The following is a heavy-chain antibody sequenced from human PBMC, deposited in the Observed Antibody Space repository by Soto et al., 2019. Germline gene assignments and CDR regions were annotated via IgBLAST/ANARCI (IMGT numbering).Heavy chain of an antibody. CDR1: GFTFSSYG. CDR2: IWYDGSNK. Sequence: QVQLVESGGGVVQPGRSLRLSCAASGFTFSSYGMHWVRQAPGKGLEWVAVIWYDGSNKYYADSVKGRFTISRDNSKNTLYLQMNSLGAEDTAVYYCARGGHRGGSGWYWLDYWGQGTLVTVSS. D-gene: IGHD6-19*01. V-gene: IGHV3-33*01. J-gene: IGHJ4*02. CDR3: ARGGHRGGSGWYWLDY.